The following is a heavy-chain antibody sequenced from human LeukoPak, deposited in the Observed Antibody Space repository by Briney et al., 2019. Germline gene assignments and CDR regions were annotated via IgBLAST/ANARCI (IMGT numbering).Heavy chain of an antibody. D-gene: IGHD3-10*01. CDR3: ARPTYYYGSGSYSLVYFDY. J-gene: IGHJ4*02. V-gene: IGHV5-51*01. CDR1: GCSFTSYW. Sequence: GESLKISCKGSGCSFTSYWIGWVRQMPGKGLEWMGIIYPGDSDTRYSPSFQGQVTISADKSISTAYLQWSSLKASDTAMYYCARPTYYYGSGSYSLVYFDYWGQGTLVTVSS. CDR2: IYPGDSDT.